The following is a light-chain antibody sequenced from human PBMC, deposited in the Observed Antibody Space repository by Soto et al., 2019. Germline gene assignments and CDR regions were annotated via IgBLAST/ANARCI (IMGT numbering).Light chain of an antibody. V-gene: IGKV3-20*01. J-gene: IGKJ4*02. CDR1: QSVSSSY. Sequence: SVLKQSQGTLSLSPGERATLSCRASQSVSSSYLAWYQQKPGQAPRLLIYGASSRATDIPDRFSGSGSGTDFTLTISRLEPEDFAVYYCHQYGSSPSTFGGVT. CDR3: HQYGSSPST. CDR2: GAS.